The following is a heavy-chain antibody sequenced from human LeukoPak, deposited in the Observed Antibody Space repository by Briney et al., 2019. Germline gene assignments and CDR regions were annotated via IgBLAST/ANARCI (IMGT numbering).Heavy chain of an antibody. CDR2: MNPNSGNT. CDR1: GYTFTSYD. V-gene: IGHV1-8*01. D-gene: IGHD3-22*01. Sequence: ASVTVSCKASGYTFTSYDINWVRQAPGQGLEWMGWMNPNSGNTGYAQKFQGRVTMTRNTSISTAYMELSSLRSEDTAVYYCARRKAKYYYDSSGYSPPHAFDTWGQGTMVTVSS. CDR3: ARRKAKYYYDSSGYSPPHAFDT. J-gene: IGHJ3*02.